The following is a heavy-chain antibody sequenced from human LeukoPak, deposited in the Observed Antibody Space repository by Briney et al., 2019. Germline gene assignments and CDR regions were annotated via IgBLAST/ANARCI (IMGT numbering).Heavy chain of an antibody. CDR3: AREGYSYGYDY. J-gene: IGHJ4*02. D-gene: IGHD5-18*01. Sequence: SETLSLTCTVSGGSISSSSYYWGWIRQPPGKGLAWIGSIYYSGSTYYNPSLKSRVTISVDTSKNQFSLKLSSVTAADTAVYYCAREGYSYGYDYWGQGTLVTVSS. CDR1: GGSISSSSYY. V-gene: IGHV4-39*07. CDR2: IYYSGST.